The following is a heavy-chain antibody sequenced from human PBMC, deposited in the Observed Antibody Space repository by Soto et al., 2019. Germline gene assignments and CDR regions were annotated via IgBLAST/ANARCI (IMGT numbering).Heavy chain of an antibody. J-gene: IGHJ2*01. CDR3: FFKAEEGIRDTVLVSAFLLNRSSDL. CDR2: ISYDGSNK. D-gene: IGHD2-15*01. Sequence: KVLEWVAVISYDGSNKYYADSVKGRFTISRDNSKNTLYLQMSSLRAEDTAVYYFFFKAEEGIRDTVLVSAFLLNRSSDL. V-gene: IGHV3-30*03.